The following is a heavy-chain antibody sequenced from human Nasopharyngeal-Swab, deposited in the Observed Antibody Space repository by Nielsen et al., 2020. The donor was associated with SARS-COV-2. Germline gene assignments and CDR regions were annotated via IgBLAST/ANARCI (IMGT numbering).Heavy chain of an antibody. D-gene: IGHD2-2*01. V-gene: IGHV3-15*07. CDR3: ATELWCSSTSCPFAFGV. CDR1: GPTFSTTW. J-gene: IGHJ3*01. CDR2: IKSSIDGETT. Sequence: GESLKISCTAYGPTFSTTWMSWVRQAPGKGLEWVGRIKSSIDGETTDFAAPVKGRFTITRDDSKNTLYLHMNSLKTEDTAVYYCATELWCSSTSCPFAFGVWGQGTMVSVSS.